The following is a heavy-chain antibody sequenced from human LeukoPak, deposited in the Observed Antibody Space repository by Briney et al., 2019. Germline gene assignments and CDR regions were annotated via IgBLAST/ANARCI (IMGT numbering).Heavy chain of an antibody. J-gene: IGHJ6*03. V-gene: IGHV3-48*03. Sequence: PGGSLRLSCAASGFTLSSSEMNWVRQAPGKGLEWVSYISRSGSTIFYADSVKGRFTISRDNAKNSVPLQMNSLRAEDTAVYFCARPTWTNYMDVWGKGTAVTISS. CDR1: GFTLSSSE. CDR2: ISRSGSTI. D-gene: IGHD3/OR15-3a*01. CDR3: ARPTWTNYMDV.